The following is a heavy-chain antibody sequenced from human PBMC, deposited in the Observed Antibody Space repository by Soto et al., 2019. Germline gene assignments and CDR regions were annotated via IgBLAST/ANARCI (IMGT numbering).Heavy chain of an antibody. CDR3: AKDRSGSWTIDY. J-gene: IGHJ4*02. Sequence: QVQLVESGGGVVQPGRSLRLTCVASGFTFSSCGMHWVRQAPGKGLEWVAAISFDGTNKVYADSVKGRFTISKDNFKNTHYLQMTSLTSEDTAAYYCAKDRSGSWTIDYWGQGILVTVSS. CDR2: ISFDGTNK. D-gene: IGHD6-13*01. CDR1: GFTFSSCG. V-gene: IGHV3-30*18.